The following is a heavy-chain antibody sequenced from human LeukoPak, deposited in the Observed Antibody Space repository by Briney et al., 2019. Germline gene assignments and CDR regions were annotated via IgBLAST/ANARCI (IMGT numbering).Heavy chain of an antibody. CDR1: GYTFTSYY. J-gene: IGHJ4*02. CDR3: ATNSGYDPELDY. Sequence: ASVKVSCKASGYTFTSYYMHWVRQAPGQGLEWMGIINPSGGSTSYAQKFQGRVTMTRDTSTSTVYMELSSLRSDDTAVYYCATNSGYDPELDYWGQGTLVTVSS. V-gene: IGHV1-46*01. CDR2: INPSGGST. D-gene: IGHD5-12*01.